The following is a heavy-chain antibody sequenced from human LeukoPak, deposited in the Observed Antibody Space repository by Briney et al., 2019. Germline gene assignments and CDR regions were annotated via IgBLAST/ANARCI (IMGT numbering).Heavy chain of an antibody. CDR3: ARDTPSSSWYHLGDAFDI. V-gene: IGHV1-69*04. CDR2: IIPILGIA. CDR1: GGTFSSYA. J-gene: IGHJ3*02. D-gene: IGHD6-13*01. Sequence: EASVKVSCKASGGTFSSYAISWVRQAPGQGLEWMGRIIPILGIANYAQRFQGRVTITADKSTSTAYMELSSLRSEDTAVYYCARDTPSSSWYHLGDAFDIWGQGTMVTASS.